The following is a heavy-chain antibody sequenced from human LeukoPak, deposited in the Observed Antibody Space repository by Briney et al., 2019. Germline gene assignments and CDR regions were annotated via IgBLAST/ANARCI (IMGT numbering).Heavy chain of an antibody. CDR1: GYTFTDYY. V-gene: IGHV1-2*02. D-gene: IGHD2/OR15-2a*01. CDR2: ISPSTGVT. J-gene: IGHJ4*02. CDR3: ASPKYGGEYYFDY. Sequence: ASVRVSCKASGYTFTDYYFHWVRQAPGQGLEWMGWISPSTGVTNYAQIFQGRVTTTRDTSLNTAYLELRTLRSDDTAMYYCASPKYGGEYYFDYWGQGTLVTVSS.